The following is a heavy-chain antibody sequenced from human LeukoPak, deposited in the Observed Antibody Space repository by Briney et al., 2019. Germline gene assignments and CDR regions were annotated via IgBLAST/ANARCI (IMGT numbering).Heavy chain of an antibody. J-gene: IGHJ4*02. CDR2: INPNSGDT. CDR1: GYTFTGYY. V-gene: IGHV1-2*02. D-gene: IGHD3-3*01. Sequence: GASVKVSCKTSGYTFTGYYIHWVRQAPGQGLEWVGWINPNSGDTDYAQKFQGRVTITRDTSISTGYMELSRLRSDDTAVYYCARSFLVRDYFDYWGQGTLVTVSS. CDR3: ARSFLVRDYFDY.